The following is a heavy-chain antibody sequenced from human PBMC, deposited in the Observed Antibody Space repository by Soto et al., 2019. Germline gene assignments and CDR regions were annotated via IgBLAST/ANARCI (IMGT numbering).Heavy chain of an antibody. V-gene: IGHV3-11*01. CDR2: ISGSGSDI. Sequence: QVQLVESGGALVKPGGSLRLSCAASGFIFSDYAMSWIRQAPGEGLEWVSYISGSGSDIYYVDSVKGRFTISRDNAKNSLYLQMNSLRAEDTAIYYCARGSGTQNLWGQGTLVTVSS. D-gene: IGHD1-26*01. CDR1: GFIFSDYA. CDR3: ARGSGTQNL. J-gene: IGHJ4*02.